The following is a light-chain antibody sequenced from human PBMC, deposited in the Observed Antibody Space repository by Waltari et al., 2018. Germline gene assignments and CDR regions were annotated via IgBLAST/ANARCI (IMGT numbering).Light chain of an antibody. J-gene: IGKJ2*03. CDR3: QHNYGTPPS. V-gene: IGKV1-39*01. CDR2: KAS. Sequence: DIQMTQYPSSLSASVGDRVTITCRASENVNNYLNWYQQKPGKAPKLLIYKASTLQSGVPSRFSGSGSGTDYTFTISSLQSEDVATYYCQHNYGTPPSFGQGTKVEIK. CDR1: ENVNNY.